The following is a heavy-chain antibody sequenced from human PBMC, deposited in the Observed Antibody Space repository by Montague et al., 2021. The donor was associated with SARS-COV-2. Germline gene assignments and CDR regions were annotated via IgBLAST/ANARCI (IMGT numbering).Heavy chain of an antibody. CDR3: AGLQGDGSLYGMDV. CDR2: IYYSGNT. D-gene: IGHD5-24*01. J-gene: IGHJ6*02. V-gene: IGHV4-59*01. Sequence: SETLSLTCTVSGGSISSYNWSWIQQPPGKGLECIGYIYYSGNTNYNPSLKSRAIISVDASKSQFSLKLSSVTAADTAVYYCAGLQGDGSLYGMDVWGQGTTVTVSS. CDR1: GGSISSYN.